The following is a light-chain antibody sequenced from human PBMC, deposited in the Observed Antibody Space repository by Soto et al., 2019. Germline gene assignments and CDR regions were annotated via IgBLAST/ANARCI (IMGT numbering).Light chain of an antibody. CDR2: QVT. J-gene: IGLJ2*01. V-gene: IGLV2-14*01. CDR1: SSDVGNYNF. Sequence: QSALTQPASVSGSPGQSITISCTGTSSDVGNYNFVSWYQHHAGTAPKLIIYQVTNRPSGVSDRFSGSKSGDTASLTISGLQAEDEADYYCTSYTAFSTDIPFGGGTKLTVL. CDR3: TSYTAFSTDIP.